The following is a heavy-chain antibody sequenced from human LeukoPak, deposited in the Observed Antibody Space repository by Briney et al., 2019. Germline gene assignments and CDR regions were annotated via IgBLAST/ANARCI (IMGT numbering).Heavy chain of an antibody. Sequence: SETLSLTCTVAVGSISSYQWSWIRQPSGKGLECIRYIYYSGSTHYNPSLKSRVTISVDTSKNQFSLKLGSVTAADTAVYFCARARNYYDSSDYYYEGDAFDIWGQGTMVTVSS. CDR2: IYYSGST. CDR1: VGSISSYQ. J-gene: IGHJ3*02. CDR3: ARARNYYDSSDYYYEGDAFDI. D-gene: IGHD3-22*01. V-gene: IGHV4-59*01.